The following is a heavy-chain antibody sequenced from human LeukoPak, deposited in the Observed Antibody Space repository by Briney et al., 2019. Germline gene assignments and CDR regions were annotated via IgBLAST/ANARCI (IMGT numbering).Heavy chain of an antibody. CDR2: TFYRSKWYN. J-gene: IGHJ5*02. D-gene: IGHD3-3*01. V-gene: IGHV6-1*01. CDR1: GDSVSSNSAA. CDR3: ARAALRFLGWPHNWFDP. Sequence: SQTLSLTCAISGDSVSSNSAAWNWIRQSPSRGLEWLGKTFYRSKWYNDYAVSVKSRVTINPDTSKNQFSLQLNSVTPEDTAVYFCARAALRFLGWPHNWFDPWGQGTLVTVSS.